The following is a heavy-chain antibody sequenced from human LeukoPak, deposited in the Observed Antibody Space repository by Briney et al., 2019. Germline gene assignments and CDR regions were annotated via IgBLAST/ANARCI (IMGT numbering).Heavy chain of an antibody. CDR2: IYYSGTT. V-gene: IGHV4-39*01. Sequence: KPSETLSLTCTVSGGSITSSSDYWGWIRQPPGKGLEWIGSIYYSGTTYYNPSLNSRVTISVDTSKNQFSLKLSSVTAADTAVYYCARHGSGYYSYFDYWGQGTLVTVSS. CDR1: GGSITSSSDY. CDR3: ARHGSGYYSYFDY. D-gene: IGHD3-22*01. J-gene: IGHJ4*02.